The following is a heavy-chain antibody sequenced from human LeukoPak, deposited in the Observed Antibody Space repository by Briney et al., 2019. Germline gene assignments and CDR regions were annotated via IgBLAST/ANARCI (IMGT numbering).Heavy chain of an antibody. CDR3: ARGSVLTYCSSTSCYNPRFDI. V-gene: IGHV1-2*02. CDR2: ISPNSGGT. CDR1: GYTFTGYY. J-gene: IGHJ3*02. D-gene: IGHD2-2*02. Sequence: ASVKVSCKASGYTFTGYYMHWVRQAPGQGLEWMGWISPNSGGTNYAQKFQGRVTMTRDTSISTAYMELSRLRSDDTAVYYCARGSVLTYCSSTSCYNPRFDIWGQGTMVTVSS.